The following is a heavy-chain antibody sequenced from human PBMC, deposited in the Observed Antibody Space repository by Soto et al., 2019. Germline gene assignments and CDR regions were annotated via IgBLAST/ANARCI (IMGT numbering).Heavy chain of an antibody. D-gene: IGHD2-2*01. Sequence: QVQLQESGPGLVKPSQTLSLTCSVSGDYIHVGGYYWTWIRQRPGKGLEWMGYIYYTGKTYYNPSLGGRLTMSVDRSKNQFSLRLTSVTAADTAVYFCGRDLTSNANCIDPWGQGTLVTVSS. J-gene: IGHJ5*02. CDR3: GRDLTSNANCIDP. CDR2: IYYTGKT. V-gene: IGHV4-30-4*01. CDR1: GDYIHVGGYY.